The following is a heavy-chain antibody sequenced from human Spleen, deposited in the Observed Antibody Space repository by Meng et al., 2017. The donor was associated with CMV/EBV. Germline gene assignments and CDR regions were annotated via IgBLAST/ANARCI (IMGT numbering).Heavy chain of an antibody. CDR3: ARGGYYDSSGQNWFDP. Sequence: FTFSTYAMHWVRQTPGKGLKWVAVISYDGSNKYYADSVKGRFTISRDNSKNTLHLQMNTLRAEDTALYYCARGGYYDSSGQNWFDPWGQGTLVTVSS. CDR2: ISYDGSNK. CDR1: FTFSTYA. D-gene: IGHD3-22*01. J-gene: IGHJ5*02. V-gene: IGHV3-30-3*01.